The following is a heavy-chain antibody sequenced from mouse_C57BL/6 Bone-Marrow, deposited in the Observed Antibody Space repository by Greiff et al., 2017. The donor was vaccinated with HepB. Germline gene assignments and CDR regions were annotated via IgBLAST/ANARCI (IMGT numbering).Heavy chain of an antibody. CDR1: GYSITSGYY. V-gene: IGHV3-6*01. CDR2: ISYDGSN. CDR3: ARDFYDGYYDFDY. D-gene: IGHD2-3*01. J-gene: IGHJ2*01. Sequence: ESGPGLVKPSQSLSLTCSVTGYSITSGYYWNWIRQFPGNKLEWMGYISYDGSNNYNPSLKNRISITRDTSKNQFFLKLNSVTTEDTATYYCARDFYDGYYDFDYWGQGTTLTVSS.